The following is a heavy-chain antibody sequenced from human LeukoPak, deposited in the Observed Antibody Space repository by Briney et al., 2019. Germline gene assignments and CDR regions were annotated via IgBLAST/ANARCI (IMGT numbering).Heavy chain of an antibody. CDR3: SRGHTMFRGVNYFDY. D-gene: IGHD3-10*01. V-gene: IGHV4-34*01. CDR1: GGSFSGYY. J-gene: IGHJ4*02. CDR2: INHSGST. Sequence: SETLSLTCAVYGGSFSGYYWSWIRQPPGKGLEWIGEINHSGSTNYNPSLTSRVTISVDTSKNQFSLKLSSVTAADTAVYYCSRGHTMFRGVNYFDYWGQGTLVTVSS.